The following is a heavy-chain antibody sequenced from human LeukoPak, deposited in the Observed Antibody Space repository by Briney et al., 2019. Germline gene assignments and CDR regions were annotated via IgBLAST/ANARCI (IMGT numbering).Heavy chain of an antibody. Sequence: ASVKVSCKASGYIFTNHGISWVRQAPGQGLEWMGWISGYNGNTNYAEKVQGRVTMTADTSSTTVYMELRSLTSDDTAMYYCAREKGSGWCFFDSWGQGTPVTVSS. CDR1: GYIFTNHG. J-gene: IGHJ4*02. V-gene: IGHV1-18*01. D-gene: IGHD6-19*01. CDR2: ISGYNGNT. CDR3: AREKGSGWCFFDS.